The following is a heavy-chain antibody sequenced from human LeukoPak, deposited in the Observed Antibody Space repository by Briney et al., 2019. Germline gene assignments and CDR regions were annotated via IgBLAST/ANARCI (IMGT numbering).Heavy chain of an antibody. CDR2: INTNTGNP. Sequence: ASVKVSCKASGYTLTSYAMNWVRQPPGKGLEWMGWINTNTGNPTYAQGFTGRFVFSLDTSVSTAYLQISSLKAEDTAVYYCARVGGVVGARPPVAYYYYGMDVWGQGTTVTVSS. CDR1: GYTLTSYA. CDR3: ARVGGVVGARPPVAYYYYGMDV. V-gene: IGHV7-4-1*02. D-gene: IGHD1-26*01. J-gene: IGHJ6*02.